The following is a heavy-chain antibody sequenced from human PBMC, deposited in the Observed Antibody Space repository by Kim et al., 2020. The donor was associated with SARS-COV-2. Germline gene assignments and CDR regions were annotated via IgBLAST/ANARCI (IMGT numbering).Heavy chain of an antibody. CDR3: ASYSGGSYYGPFDY. J-gene: IGHJ4*02. CDR2: ISYDGSNK. CDR1: GFTFSSYS. Sequence: GGSLRLSCAASGFTFSSYSMHWVRQAPGKGLEWVAVISYDGSNKYYADSVKGRFTISRDNSKNTLYLQMNSLRAEDTAVYYCASYSGGSYYGPFDYWGQGTLVTVSS. D-gene: IGHD1-26*01. V-gene: IGHV3-30-3*01.